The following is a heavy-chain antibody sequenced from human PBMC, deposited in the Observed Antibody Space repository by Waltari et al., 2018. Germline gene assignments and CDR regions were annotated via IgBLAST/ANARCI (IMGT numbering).Heavy chain of an antibody. D-gene: IGHD3-3*01. CDR1: GYTFTDFF. CDR2: INPKSGET. Sequence: QVQLVQSGAEVKKSGASVKVSCKASGYTFTDFFIHWVRQAPGQGLEWMGRINPKSGETSYAQRFQGRVTMTGDTSISTAYMEVTGLRSDDTAIYYCARSGGGTTSFGVAEWGQGSLVTVSS. J-gene: IGHJ4*02. CDR3: ARSGGGTTSFGVAE. V-gene: IGHV1-2*06.